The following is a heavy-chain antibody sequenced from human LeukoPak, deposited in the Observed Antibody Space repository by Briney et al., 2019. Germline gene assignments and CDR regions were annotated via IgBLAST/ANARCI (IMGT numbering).Heavy chain of an antibody. CDR3: ARDGRRYCSSTSCYGFDY. CDR2: IIPIFGTA. CDR1: GGTFSSYA. V-gene: IGHV1-69*05. D-gene: IGHD2-2*01. J-gene: IGHJ4*02. Sequence: SVKVSCKASGGTFSSYAISWVRQAPGQGLEWMGGIIPIFGTANYAQKFQGRVTITTDESTSTAYMELSSLRSEDTAVNYCARDGRRYCSSTSCYGFDYWGREPWSPSPQ.